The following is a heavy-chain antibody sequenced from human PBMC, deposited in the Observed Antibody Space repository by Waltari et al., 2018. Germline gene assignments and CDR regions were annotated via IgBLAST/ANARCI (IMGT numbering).Heavy chain of an antibody. J-gene: IGHJ2*01. CDR1: GFTFSSYS. D-gene: IGHD3-22*01. Sequence: EVQLVESGGGLVQPGGSLRLSCAASGFTFSSYSMNWVRQAPGKGLEWVSYISSSSTIYYADSVKGRFTISRDNAKNSLYLQMNSLRAEDTAVYYCARDEPYYDTSHDWYFDLWGRGTLVTVSS. V-gene: IGHV3-48*04. CDR2: ISSSSTI. CDR3: ARDEPYYDTSHDWYFDL.